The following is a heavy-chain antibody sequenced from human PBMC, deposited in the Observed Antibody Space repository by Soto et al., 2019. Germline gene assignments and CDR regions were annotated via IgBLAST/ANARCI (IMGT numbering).Heavy chain of an antibody. CDR3: ARGYRHYAQ. D-gene: IGHD4-4*01. CDR2: IYYSGPS. J-gene: IGHJ4*02. V-gene: IGHV4-61*01. CDR1: CGSVSRDSSF. Sequence: SETLSRTCTVSCGSVSRDSSFWSWIRQPPVKGVEWIGYIYYSGPSRYNPSLESRVTISIDSSKNQVSLTLTSVTAADTAVYYCARGYRHYAQGGRGTMVTVS.